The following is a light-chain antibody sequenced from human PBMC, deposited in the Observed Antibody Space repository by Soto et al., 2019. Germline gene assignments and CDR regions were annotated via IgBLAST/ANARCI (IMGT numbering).Light chain of an antibody. CDR1: SSDVGAYDY. Sequence: QSALTQPASVSGSPGQSITISCTGNSSDVGAYDYVSWYQQHPGKAPKLMIYDVTNRPSGVSDRFSGSKSGNTASLTISGLHTEDEADYHCSSYTRSSTLVFGGGTKLTVL. V-gene: IGLV2-14*01. CDR3: SSYTRSSTLV. J-gene: IGLJ2*01. CDR2: DVT.